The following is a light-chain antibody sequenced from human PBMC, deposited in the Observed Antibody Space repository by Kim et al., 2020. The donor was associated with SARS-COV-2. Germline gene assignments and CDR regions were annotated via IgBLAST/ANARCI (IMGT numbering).Light chain of an antibody. V-gene: IGLV1-47*01. CDR3: AAWDDSLSGWV. Sequence: GRRVTVSSSGSSSNIGSDYVYWYQQLPGTAPKLLIYRNNQRPSGVPDRFSGSKSGTSASLAISGLRSEDEADYYCAAWDDSLSGWVFGGGTQLTVL. J-gene: IGLJ3*02. CDR1: SSNIGSDY. CDR2: RNN.